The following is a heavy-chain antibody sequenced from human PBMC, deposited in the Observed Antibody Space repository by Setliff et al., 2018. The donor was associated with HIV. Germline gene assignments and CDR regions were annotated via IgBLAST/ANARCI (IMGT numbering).Heavy chain of an antibody. Sequence: ASVKVSCKASGYTFTSYGISWVRQAPGQGLEWMGWISAYNGNTNYAQKLQGRFTISRDDSKSIAYLQMNSLKTDDTAVYYCTRRYYDNSGSFRYWGQGTLVTVS. V-gene: IGHV1-18*01. CDR2: ISAYNGNT. CDR3: TRRYYDNSGSFRY. D-gene: IGHD3-22*01. J-gene: IGHJ4*02. CDR1: GYTFTSYG.